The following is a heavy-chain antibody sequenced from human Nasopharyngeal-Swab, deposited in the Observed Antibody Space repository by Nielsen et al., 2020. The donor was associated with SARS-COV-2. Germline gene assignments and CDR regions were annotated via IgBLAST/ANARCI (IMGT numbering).Heavy chain of an antibody. CDR1: GFTFRSYW. D-gene: IGHD3-10*01. CDR3: ARRLVWFGEAHYYYYGMDV. CDR2: INSDWTTT. J-gene: IGHJ6*02. Sequence: GGSLRLSCAASGFTFRSYWMHWVRQAPGKGLVLVSCINSDWTTTTYADSVKGRFTVSRDNAKNTLYLEMNSLRADDTAVYYCARRLVWFGEAHYYYYGMDVWGQGTTVTVSS. V-gene: IGHV3-74*01.